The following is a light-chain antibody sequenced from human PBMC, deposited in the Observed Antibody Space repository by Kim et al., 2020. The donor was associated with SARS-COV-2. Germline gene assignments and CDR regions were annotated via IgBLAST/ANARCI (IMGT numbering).Light chain of an antibody. Sequence: DIVMTQSPLSLPVTPGEPASISCRSSQSLLHSNGYNYLDWYLQKPGQSPQLLIYLGSNRASGVPDRFGGSGSGTDFTLKISRVEAEDVGVYYCMQALQTPRSFGQGTKLEI. J-gene: IGKJ2*03. V-gene: IGKV2-28*01. CDR2: LGS. CDR1: QSLLHSNGYNY. CDR3: MQALQTPRS.